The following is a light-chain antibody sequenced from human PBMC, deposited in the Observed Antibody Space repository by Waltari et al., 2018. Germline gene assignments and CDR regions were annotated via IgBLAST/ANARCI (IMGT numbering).Light chain of an antibody. Sequence: QSVLTQPPSVSGAPGQRVSISCTGSTSNIGAGYDVHWYQQGPGKAPKLIIYGTNTRPCGVPDRFFCSQYGTSASLAIIGLQAEDEGDYYCQSYDTTLSVVFGGGTKLTVL. CDR1: TSNIGAGYD. CDR3: QSYDTTLSVV. V-gene: IGLV1-40*01. CDR2: GTN. J-gene: IGLJ2*01.